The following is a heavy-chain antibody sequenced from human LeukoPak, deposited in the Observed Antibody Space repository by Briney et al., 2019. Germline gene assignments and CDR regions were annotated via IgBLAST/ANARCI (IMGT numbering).Heavy chain of an antibody. CDR1: GFTFSSYW. Sequence: SLRLSCAASGFTFSSYWMHWVRQAPGKGLEWVSGISWNSGSIGYADSVKGRFTISRGNAKNSLYLQMNSLRAEDTALYYCAKDITFSGSYSFIDYWGQGTLVTVSS. J-gene: IGHJ4*02. D-gene: IGHD1-26*01. CDR3: AKDITFSGSYSFIDY. CDR2: ISWNSGSI. V-gene: IGHV3-9*01.